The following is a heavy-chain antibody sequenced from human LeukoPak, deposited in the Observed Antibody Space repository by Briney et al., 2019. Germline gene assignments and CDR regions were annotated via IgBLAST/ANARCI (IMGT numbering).Heavy chain of an antibody. CDR3: ARDYGTSSYGMDV. CDR2: INHSGST. V-gene: IGHV4-34*01. CDR1: GGSFSGYY. J-gene: IGHJ6*02. D-gene: IGHD3-16*01. Sequence: PSETLSLTCAVYGGSFSGYYWSWIRNPPGRGLGWVGEINHSGSTNYNPSLKSRVTISVDTSKNQFSLKLSSVTAADTAVYYCARDYGTSSYGMDVWGQGTTVTVSS.